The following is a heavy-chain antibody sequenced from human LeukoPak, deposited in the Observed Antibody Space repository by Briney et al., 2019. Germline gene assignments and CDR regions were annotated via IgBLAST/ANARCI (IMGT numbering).Heavy chain of an antibody. CDR2: IWNSGNS. D-gene: IGHD2-2*01. CDR3: ARYHCGSTYCPGVDF. Sequence: SETLSLTCTVSAGSINSGGYFWTWVRQHPGEGLEWIGYIWNSGNSYYNPSLSSRVIISTDSSKSTFSLKLSSVTAADTAVYYCARYHCGSTYCPGVDFYGQGTLVTVSS. J-gene: IGHJ4*02. CDR1: AGSINSGGYF. V-gene: IGHV4-31*03.